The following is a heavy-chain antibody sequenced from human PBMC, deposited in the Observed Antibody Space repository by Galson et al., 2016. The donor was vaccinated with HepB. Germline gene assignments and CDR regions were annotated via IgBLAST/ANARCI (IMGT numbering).Heavy chain of an antibody. CDR2: TNSDGSTP. Sequence: SLRLSCAASGFTFSSYWMRWVRQSPEEGPVWVSDTNSDGSTPAYAASVKGRFTICRDNAKKTLYLQMNSLRVEDTAVYYCARDPIHWGHWFDPWGQGTLVTVSS. J-gene: IGHJ5*02. CDR1: GFTFSSYW. D-gene: IGHD7-27*01. CDR3: ARDPIHWGHWFDP. V-gene: IGHV3-74*01.